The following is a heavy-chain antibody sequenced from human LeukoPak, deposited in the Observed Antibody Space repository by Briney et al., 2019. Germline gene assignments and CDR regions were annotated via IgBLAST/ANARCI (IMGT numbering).Heavy chain of an antibody. CDR1: GGSISSSSYY. CDR3: ARLDFWSGYYRDY. CDR2: IYYSGST. D-gene: IGHD3-3*01. V-gene: IGHV4-39*01. J-gene: IGHJ4*02. Sequence: SETLSLTCTVSGGSISSSSYYWGWIRQPPGKGLEWIGSIYYSGSTYYNPSLKSRVTISVDTSKNQFSLKLSSVTAADTAVYYCARLDFWSGYYRDYWGQGTLVTVSS.